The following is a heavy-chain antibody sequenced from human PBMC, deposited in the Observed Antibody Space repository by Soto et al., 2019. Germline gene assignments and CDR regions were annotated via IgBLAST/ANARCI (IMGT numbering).Heavy chain of an antibody. V-gene: IGHV1-69*06. CDR3: ARVLCSSTSCYYYYYGMDV. CDR1: GGTFSSYA. Sequence: QVQLVQSGAEVKKPGSSVKVSCKASGGTFSSYAISWVRQAPGQGLEWMGGIIPIFGTANYAQKFQGRVTITADKSTSTAYMERSSLRSEDTAVYYCARVLCSSTSCYYYYYGMDVWGQGTTVTVSS. CDR2: IIPIFGTA. D-gene: IGHD2-2*01. J-gene: IGHJ6*02.